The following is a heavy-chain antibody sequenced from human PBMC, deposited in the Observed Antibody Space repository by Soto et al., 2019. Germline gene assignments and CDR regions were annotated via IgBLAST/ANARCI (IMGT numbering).Heavy chain of an antibody. V-gene: IGHV1-2*02. Sequence: QLHLVQSGAVVKKPGASVTVSCSASGYPVTAYYMHWVRQAPGRGLEWMGGINPATGAAKYTQTFQGRVTMPRDTSTSTGFMERGGLTSEDTAVFYCARGGGVGVAGSAAFDMWGQGTLVTVSS. CDR1: GYPVTAYY. CDR3: ARGGGVGVAGSAAFDM. D-gene: IGHD3-3*01. J-gene: IGHJ3*02. CDR2: INPATGAA.